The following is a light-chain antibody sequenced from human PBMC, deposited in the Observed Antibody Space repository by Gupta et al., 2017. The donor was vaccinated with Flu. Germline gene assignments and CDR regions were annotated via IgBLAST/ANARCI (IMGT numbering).Light chain of an antibody. CDR1: QSLLHTNGENY. Sequence: VTPGEPASISCRSSQSLLHTNGENYLDWYLQKPGQSPQLLIYLGSNRASGVPDRLSGSGSGTDFTLKIRRVEAEDVGIYSCMQSLRTPLTFGTGTKVEIK. J-gene: IGKJ3*01. V-gene: IGKV2-28*01. CDR2: LGS. CDR3: MQSLRTPLT.